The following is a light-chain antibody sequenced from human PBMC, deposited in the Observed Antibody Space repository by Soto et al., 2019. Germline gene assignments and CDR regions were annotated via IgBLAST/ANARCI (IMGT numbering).Light chain of an antibody. CDR1: QSITNY. Sequence: DIQMTQSPSALSASVGDRVTITCRASQSITNYLAWYQQKPGKVPKLLIYAASTLQSGVPSRFSGSGSGTDFTLTISSLQPEDVATYYCQKYNSAGTFGQGTKVDIK. J-gene: IGKJ1*01. CDR3: QKYNSAGT. CDR2: AAS. V-gene: IGKV1-27*01.